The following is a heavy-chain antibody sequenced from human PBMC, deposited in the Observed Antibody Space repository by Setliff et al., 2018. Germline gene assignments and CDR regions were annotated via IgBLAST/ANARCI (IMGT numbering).Heavy chain of an antibody. Sequence: SGPTLVNPTETLTLTCSLSGVSLSASGVGVGWTRQPPGKALEWLALMFWNGGERYNPSLSSRLSIAKDTSRNEVVLTLINLDPLDTATYYCAHRQLGSAAAGASFDFWGRGTLVTVSS. CDR3: AHRQLGSAAAGASFDF. V-gene: IGHV2-5*01. D-gene: IGHD6-13*01. CDR1: GVSLSASGVG. J-gene: IGHJ4*02. CDR2: MFWNGGE.